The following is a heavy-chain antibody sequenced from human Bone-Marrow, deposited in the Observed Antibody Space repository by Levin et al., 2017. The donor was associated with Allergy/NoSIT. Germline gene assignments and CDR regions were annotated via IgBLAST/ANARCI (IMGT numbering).Heavy chain of an antibody. J-gene: IGHJ5*02. Sequence: GGSLRLSCAASGFTFSNSWKSWVRQTPGKGLEWVANIKEDGSEKYYVDSVKGRFTISRDNAKNSLYVQMNSLRAEDTAVYYCARDQFRRATIGARWFDPWGQGTLVIVSS. CDR1: GFTFSNSW. CDR3: ARDQFRRATIGARWFDP. CDR2: IKEDGSEK. V-gene: IGHV3-7*01. D-gene: IGHD5-24*01.